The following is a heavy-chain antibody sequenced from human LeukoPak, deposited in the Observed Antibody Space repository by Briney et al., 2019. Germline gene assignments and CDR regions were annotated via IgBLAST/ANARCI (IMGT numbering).Heavy chain of an antibody. CDR2: ISYDGSNK. CDR1: GFTFSSYA. Sequence: PGGSLRLSCAASGFTFSSYAMHWVRQAPGKGLEWVAVISYDGSNKYYADSVKGRFTISRDNSKNTLYLQMNSLRAEDTAVYYCAGASGSSTSAGHWGQGTLVTVSS. D-gene: IGHD2-2*01. CDR3: AGASGSSTSAGH. J-gene: IGHJ4*02. V-gene: IGHV3-30-3*01.